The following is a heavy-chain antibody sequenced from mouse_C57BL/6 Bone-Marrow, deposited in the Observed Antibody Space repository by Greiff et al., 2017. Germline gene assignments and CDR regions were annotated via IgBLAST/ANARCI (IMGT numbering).Heavy chain of an antibody. CDR2: IYPGSGST. CDR3: ASLWLLRYYAMDY. V-gene: IGHV1-55*01. Sequence: VQLQQPGAELVKPGASVKMSCKASGYTFTSYWITWVKQRPGQGLAWIGDIYPGSGSTNYNEKFKSKATLTVDTSSSTAYMQLSSLTSEDSAVYYCASLWLLRYYAMDYWGQGTSVTVSS. CDR1: GYTFTSYW. J-gene: IGHJ4*01. D-gene: IGHD2-3*01.